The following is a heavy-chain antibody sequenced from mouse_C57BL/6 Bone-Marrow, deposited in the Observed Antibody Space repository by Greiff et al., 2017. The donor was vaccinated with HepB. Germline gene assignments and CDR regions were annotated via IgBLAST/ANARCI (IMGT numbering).Heavy chain of an antibody. CDR3: AIDYRYYFDY. V-gene: IGHV1-74*01. CDR2: IHPSDSDT. CDR1: GYTFTSYW. Sequence: QVQLQQSGADLVKPGASVKVSCKASGYTFTSYWMHWVKQRPGQGLEWIGMIHPSDSDTNYNQKFKGKATLTVDKSSSTAYMQLSSLTSEDSAVYYCAIDYRYYFDYWGQGTTLTVSS. J-gene: IGHJ2*01. D-gene: IGHD5-5*01.